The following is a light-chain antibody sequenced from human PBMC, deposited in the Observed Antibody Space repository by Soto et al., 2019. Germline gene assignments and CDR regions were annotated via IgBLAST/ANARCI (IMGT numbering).Light chain of an antibody. V-gene: IGKV3-11*01. CDR1: QSVSSY. J-gene: IGKJ4*01. Sequence: EIVLTQSPATLSLSPGERSTLSFSSSQSVSSYLAWYQQKPGQAPRLLIYDASNRATGIPARFSGSGSGTDFTLTISSLEPEDFAVYYCQQRSNWPPRTFGGGTKVDIK. CDR3: QQRSNWPPRT. CDR2: DAS.